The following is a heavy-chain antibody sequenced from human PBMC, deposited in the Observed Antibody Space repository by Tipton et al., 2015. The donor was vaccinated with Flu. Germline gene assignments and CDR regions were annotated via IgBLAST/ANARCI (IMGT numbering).Heavy chain of an antibody. D-gene: IGHD3-9*01. Sequence: TLSLTCTVSGGSISSYYWSWIRQPPGKGLGWIGYIYYSGSTNYNPSLKSRVTISVDTSKNQFSLKLSSVTAADTAVYYCARDGGRYFDWQHYGMDVWGQGTTVTVSS. CDR1: GGSISSYY. J-gene: IGHJ6*02. CDR2: IYYSGST. CDR3: ARDGGRYFDWQHYGMDV. V-gene: IGHV4-59*01.